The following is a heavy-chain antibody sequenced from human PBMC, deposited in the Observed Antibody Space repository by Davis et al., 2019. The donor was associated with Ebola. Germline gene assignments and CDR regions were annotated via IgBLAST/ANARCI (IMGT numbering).Heavy chain of an antibody. D-gene: IGHD6-19*01. CDR3: ARLPSEQWLGFDY. CDR1: GGSISSSNW. J-gene: IGHJ4*02. CDR2: INHSGST. V-gene: IGHV4-4*02. Sequence: SETLSLTCAVSGGSISSSNWWSWVRQPPGKGLEWIGEINHSGSTNYNPSLKSRVTISVDTSKNQFSLKLSSVTAADTAVYYCARLPSEQWLGFDYWGQGTLVTVSS.